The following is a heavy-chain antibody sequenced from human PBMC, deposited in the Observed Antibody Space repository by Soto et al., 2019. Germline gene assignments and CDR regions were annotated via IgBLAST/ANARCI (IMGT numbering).Heavy chain of an antibody. CDR3: ARGSPLDCISTSCYRGGYNWFDP. CDR2: IYYSGST. Sequence: PSETLSLTCTVSGGSISSGDYYWSWIRQPPGKGLEWIGYIYYSGSTYYNPSLKSRVTISVDTSKNQFSLKLSSVTAADTAVYYCARGSPLDCISTSCYRGGYNWFDPWGQGTLVTVSS. D-gene: IGHD2-2*01. CDR1: GGSISSGDYY. V-gene: IGHV4-30-4*01. J-gene: IGHJ5*02.